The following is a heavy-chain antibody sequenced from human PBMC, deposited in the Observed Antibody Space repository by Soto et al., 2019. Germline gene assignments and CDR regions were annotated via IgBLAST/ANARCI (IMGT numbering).Heavy chain of an antibody. CDR3: AREAHDYSKSYYYYYMDV. D-gene: IGHD4-4*01. Sequence: PGGSLRLSCAASGFTFSSYSMNWVRQAPGKGLEWVSSISSSSSYIYYADSVKGRFTISRDNAKNSLYLQMNSLRAEDTAVYYCAREAHDYSKSYYYYYMDVWGKGTTVTVSS. CDR2: ISSSSSYI. CDR1: GFTFSSYS. V-gene: IGHV3-21*01. J-gene: IGHJ6*03.